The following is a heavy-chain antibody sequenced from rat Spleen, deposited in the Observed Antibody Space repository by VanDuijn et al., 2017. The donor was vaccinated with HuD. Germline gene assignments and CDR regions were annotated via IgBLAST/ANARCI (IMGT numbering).Heavy chain of an antibody. CDR2: IIYDGSST. CDR3: ARHEQVMYTTDYYYYFDY. J-gene: IGHJ2*01. CDR1: GFTFSDYA. D-gene: IGHD1-6*01. Sequence: EVQLVESGGGLVQPGRSLKLSCAASGFTFSDYAMAWVRQAPKKGLEWVATIIYDGSSTYYRDSVKGRFTISRDNAKSTLYLQMDSLRSEDTATYYCARHEQVMYTTDYYYYFDYWGQGVMVTVSS. V-gene: IGHV5-17*01.